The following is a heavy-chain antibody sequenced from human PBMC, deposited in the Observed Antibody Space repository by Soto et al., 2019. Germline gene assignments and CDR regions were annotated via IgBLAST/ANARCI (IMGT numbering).Heavy chain of an antibody. J-gene: IGHJ5*01. D-gene: IGHD4-17*01. CDR1: GFSLDEYG. Sequence: EVQLVESGGGVVRPGGSLRLACAISGFSLDEYGMSWVRQAPGKGPEWVSGMHRNGGITGYADSVKGRFTISRDDAKNSLYLQMNSLLAEDTAFYYCARDHRWGYEYGDYGDSWGHGTLVTVSS. CDR2: MHRNGGIT. V-gene: IGHV3-20*04. CDR3: ARDHRWGYEYGDYGDS.